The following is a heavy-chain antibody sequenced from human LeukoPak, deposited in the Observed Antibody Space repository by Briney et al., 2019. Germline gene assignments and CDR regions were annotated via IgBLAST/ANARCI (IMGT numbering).Heavy chain of an antibody. CDR2: IYHSGST. CDR1: GYSISSGYY. V-gene: IGHV4-38-2*01. D-gene: IGHD1-26*01. Sequence: PSETLSLTCAVSGYSISSGYYWGWIRQPPGKGLEWIGSIYHSGSTYYNPSLKSRVTISVDTSKNQFSLKLSSVTAADTAVYYCARPYSGSYGAFDIWGQGRMVTVSS. J-gene: IGHJ3*02. CDR3: ARPYSGSYGAFDI.